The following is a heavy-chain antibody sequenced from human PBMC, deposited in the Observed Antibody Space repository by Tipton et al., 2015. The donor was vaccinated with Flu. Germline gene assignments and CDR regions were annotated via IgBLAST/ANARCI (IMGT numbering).Heavy chain of an antibody. CDR1: GGSMSSYY. Sequence: TLSLTCTVSGGSMSSYYWSWIRQPAGKGLEWIGEINHSGSTNYNPSLKSRVTVSVDTPKNQFSLKLSSVTAADTAVYYCARVTELLWFGEARGWFDPWGQGTLVTVSS. CDR2: INHSGST. J-gene: IGHJ5*02. D-gene: IGHD3-10*01. CDR3: ARVTELLWFGEARGWFDP. V-gene: IGHV4-34*01.